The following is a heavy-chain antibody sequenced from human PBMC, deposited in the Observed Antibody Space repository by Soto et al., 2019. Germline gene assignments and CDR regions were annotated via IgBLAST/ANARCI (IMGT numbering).Heavy chain of an antibody. CDR2: INPSGGST. Sequence: ASVKISCKASGYTFTIYYMHWVRQAPGQGLEWMGIINPSGGSTSYAQKFQGRVTMTRDTSTSTVYMELSSLRSEDTAVYYCARISSNYYDSSGHYSDFDYWGQGTLVTVSS. CDR1: GYTFTIYY. D-gene: IGHD3-22*01. J-gene: IGHJ4*02. V-gene: IGHV1-46*01. CDR3: ARISSNYYDSSGHYSDFDY.